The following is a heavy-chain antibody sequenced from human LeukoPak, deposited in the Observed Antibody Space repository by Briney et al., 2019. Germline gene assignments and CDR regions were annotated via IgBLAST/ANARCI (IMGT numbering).Heavy chain of an antibody. J-gene: IGHJ4*02. Sequence: ASVKVSCKASGYTFTSYYMHWVRQAPGQGLEWMGIINPSGGSTRYAQKFQGRVTMTRDMSTSTVYMELSSLRSEDTAVYYCARRGRYYDSSGYHFDYWGQGTLVTVSS. D-gene: IGHD3-22*01. CDR3: ARRGRYYDSSGYHFDY. CDR1: GYTFTSYY. CDR2: INPSGGST. V-gene: IGHV1-46*01.